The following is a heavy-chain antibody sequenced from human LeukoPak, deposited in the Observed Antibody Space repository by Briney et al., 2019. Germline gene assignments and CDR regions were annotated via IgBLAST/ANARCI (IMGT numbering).Heavy chain of an antibody. Sequence: GGSLRLSCAASGFTFDDYGMSWVRQAPGKGLEWVSGINWNGGSTGYADSVKGRFTISRDNAKNSLYLQMNSLRAEDTAVYYCARAIVVVVAAIPFFDYWGQGTLVTVSS. V-gene: IGHV3-20*04. CDR2: INWNGGST. CDR1: GFTFDDYG. CDR3: ARAIVVVVAAIPFFDY. D-gene: IGHD2-15*01. J-gene: IGHJ4*02.